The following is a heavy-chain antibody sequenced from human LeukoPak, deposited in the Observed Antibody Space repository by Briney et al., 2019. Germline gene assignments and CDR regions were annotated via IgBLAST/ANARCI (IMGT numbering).Heavy chain of an antibody. CDR1: GGTFSSYA. Sequence: SVKVSCKASGGTFSSYAISWVRQAPGQGLEWMGRIIPIFGIANYAQKFQGRVTITADKSTSTAYMELSSLRSEDTAVYYCARDHTGVTIFGGSWFDPWGQGTLVTVSS. CDR3: ARDHTGVTIFGGSWFDP. D-gene: IGHD3-3*01. V-gene: IGHV1-69*04. CDR2: IIPIFGIA. J-gene: IGHJ5*02.